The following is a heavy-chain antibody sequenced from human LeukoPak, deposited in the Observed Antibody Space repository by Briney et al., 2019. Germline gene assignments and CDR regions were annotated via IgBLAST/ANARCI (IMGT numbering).Heavy chain of an antibody. Sequence: GASVKVSCKASGYTFTNYDINWVRQATGQGLEWMGWMNPNSANTGYAQKFQGRVTMTRNTSISTAYMELSSLRSEDTAVYYCARVNCSSTSCRSKFLDYWGQGTRVTVSS. D-gene: IGHD2-2*01. CDR2: MNPNSANT. J-gene: IGHJ4*02. V-gene: IGHV1-8*01. CDR1: GYTFTNYD. CDR3: ARVNCSSTSCRSKFLDY.